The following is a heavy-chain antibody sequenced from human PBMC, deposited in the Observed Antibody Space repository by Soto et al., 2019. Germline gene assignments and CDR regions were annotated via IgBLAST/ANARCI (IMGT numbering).Heavy chain of an antibody. CDR1: GFTFSDHY. Sequence: QTGGSLRLSCSVSGFTFSDHYMDWVRQAPGKGLEWVGRSKHKAEMYTTEYAASVKGRFTVSRDDSKSSLYLQMNILNTEDTAIYYCTRSGGPNSPIDFWGPGTLVTVSS. J-gene: IGHJ4*02. CDR3: TRSGGPNSPIDF. CDR2: SKHKAEMYTT. V-gene: IGHV3-72*01. D-gene: IGHD2-15*01.